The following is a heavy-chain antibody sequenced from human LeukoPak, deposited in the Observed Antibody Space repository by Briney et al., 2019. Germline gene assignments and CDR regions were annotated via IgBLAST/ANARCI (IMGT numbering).Heavy chain of an antibody. CDR2: INHSGST. Sequence: KASQTLSLTCTVSGGSISSGSYYWSWIRQPPGKGLEWIGEINHSGSTNYNPSLKSRVTISVDTSKNQFSLKLSSVTAADTAVYYCARSPGYYDFWSGYFDYRGQGTLVTVSS. CDR3: ARSPGYYDFWSGYFDY. CDR1: GGSISSGSYY. D-gene: IGHD3-3*01. J-gene: IGHJ4*02. V-gene: IGHV4-39*07.